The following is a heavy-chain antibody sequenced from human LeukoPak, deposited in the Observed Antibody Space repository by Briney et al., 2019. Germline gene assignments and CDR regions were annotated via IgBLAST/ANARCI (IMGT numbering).Heavy chain of an antibody. CDR1: GFTFTSYS. J-gene: IGHJ4*02. V-gene: IGHV3-23*01. D-gene: IGHD1-26*01. Sequence: GGSLRLSFAASGFTFTSYSMNWVRQARGKGLEWVSTISGGGGSTYYADSVKGRFTISRDNSKNTLYLQVNSLRAEDTAVYYCAKGGKWDVTPFDYWGQGTLVTVSS. CDR3: AKGGKWDVTPFDY. CDR2: ISGGGGST.